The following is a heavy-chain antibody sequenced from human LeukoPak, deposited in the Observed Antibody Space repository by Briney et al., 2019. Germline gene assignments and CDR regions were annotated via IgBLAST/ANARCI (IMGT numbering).Heavy chain of an antibody. Sequence: SETLSLTCTVSGGSISSYYWSWIRQPPGKGLEWIGYIYYSGSTNCNPSLKSRVTISVDTSKNQFSLKLSSVTAADTAVYYCARHPASSWLEFDYWGQGTLVTVSS. J-gene: IGHJ4*02. V-gene: IGHV4-59*08. D-gene: IGHD6-13*01. CDR3: ARHPASSWLEFDY. CDR1: GGSISSYY. CDR2: IYYSGST.